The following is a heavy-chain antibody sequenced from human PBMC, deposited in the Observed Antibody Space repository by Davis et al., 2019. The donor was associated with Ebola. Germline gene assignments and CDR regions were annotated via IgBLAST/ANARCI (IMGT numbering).Heavy chain of an antibody. Sequence: GESLKISCKGSGYSFTSYWIGWVRQMPGKGLEWMGIIYPGDSDTRYSPSFQGQVTISADKSISTAYLQWSSLKASDTAMYYCARHDRLVQGWIAAAGPTDYWGQGTLVTVSS. J-gene: IGHJ4*02. CDR1: GYSFTSYW. CDR2: IYPGDSDT. CDR3: ARHDRLVQGWIAAAGPTDY. V-gene: IGHV5-51*01. D-gene: IGHD6-13*01.